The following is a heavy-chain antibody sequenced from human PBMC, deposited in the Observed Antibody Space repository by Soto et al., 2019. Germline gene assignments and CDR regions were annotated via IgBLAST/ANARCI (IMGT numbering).Heavy chain of an antibody. J-gene: IGHJ5*02. D-gene: IGHD2-2*02. CDR2: IIPIFGTG. CDR1: GGTFTRDG. CDR3: ARGYLPATNGTQCPPSFWFDP. V-gene: IGHV1-69*01. Sequence: QVQLVQSGAEVKKPGCSVKVSCNASGGTFTRDGISWVRQAPGQGLEWMGGIIPIFGTGNYAQQYQGRVTITADEYTRTAYMELSSLRSEDTAVYYCARGYLPATNGTQCPPSFWFDPWGQGTLVTVSS.